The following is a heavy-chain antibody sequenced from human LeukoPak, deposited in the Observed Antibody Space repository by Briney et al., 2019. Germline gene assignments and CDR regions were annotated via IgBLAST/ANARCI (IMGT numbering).Heavy chain of an antibody. D-gene: IGHD3-9*01. Sequence: SETLSLTCTVSGGSISSYYWSWIRQPAGKGLEWIGRIYTSGSTNYNPSLKSRVTMSVDKSKNHFSLKLSSVTAADTAVYYCAISTWGYDILTGYYKGAFDIWGQGTMVTVSS. V-gene: IGHV4-4*07. CDR3: AISTWGYDILTGYYKGAFDI. J-gene: IGHJ3*02. CDR2: IYTSGST. CDR1: GGSISSYY.